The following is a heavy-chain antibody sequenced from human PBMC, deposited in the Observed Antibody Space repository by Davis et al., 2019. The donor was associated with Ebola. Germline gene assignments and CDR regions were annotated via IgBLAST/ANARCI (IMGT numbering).Heavy chain of an antibody. CDR2: IYYSGST. CDR3: ARDSRWDDILTGYSHYYYYGMDV. V-gene: IGHV4-61*01. Sequence: MPSETLSLTCTVSGGSVSSGSYYWSWIRQPPGKGLEWIGYIYYSGSTNYNPSLKSRVTISVDTSKNQFSLKLSSVTAADTAVYYCARDSRWDDILTGYSHYYYYGMDVWGQGTTVTVSS. CDR1: GGSVSSGSYY. D-gene: IGHD3-9*01. J-gene: IGHJ6*02.